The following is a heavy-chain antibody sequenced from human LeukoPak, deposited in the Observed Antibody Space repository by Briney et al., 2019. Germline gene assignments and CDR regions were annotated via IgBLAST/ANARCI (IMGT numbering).Heavy chain of an antibody. CDR2: IYYSGST. V-gene: IGHV4-61*08. J-gene: IGHJ3*02. D-gene: IGHD3-16*01. CDR3: ARPHTYEADDAFDI. CDR1: GGSISSGDYY. Sequence: PSQTLSLTCTVSGGSISSGDYYWSWIRQPPGKGLEWIGYIYYSGSTNYNPSLKSRVTISVDTSKNQFSLKLSSVTAADTAVYYCARPHTYEADDAFDIWGQGTMVTVSS.